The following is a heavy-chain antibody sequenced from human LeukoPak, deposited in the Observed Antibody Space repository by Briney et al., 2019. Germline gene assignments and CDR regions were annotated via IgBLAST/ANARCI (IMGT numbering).Heavy chain of an antibody. CDR2: INHRGDT. Sequence: PSEILSLTCAVCGGSFNTYYRSWIRQSPGKGLEWIAEINHRGDTNYNPSVKSRVTISVDTSKNQFSLKVNSLTAADTAVYYCARGPTISETGYFDYWGQGTLVTVSS. CDR1: GGSFNTYY. J-gene: IGHJ4*03. V-gene: IGHV4-34*01. CDR3: ARGPTISETGYFDY. D-gene: IGHD1-1*01.